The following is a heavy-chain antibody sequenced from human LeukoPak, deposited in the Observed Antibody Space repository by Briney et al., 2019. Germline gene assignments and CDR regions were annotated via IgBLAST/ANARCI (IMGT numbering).Heavy chain of an antibody. Sequence: ASVKVSCKASGYTFTGYYMHWVRQAPGQGLEWMGWINPNSGGTNYAQKFQGRVTMTRDTSISTAYMELSRLRSDDTAVYYCAKVRGIAAAGPYYYYYMDVWGKGTTVTISS. CDR2: INPNSGGT. V-gene: IGHV1-2*02. D-gene: IGHD6-13*01. J-gene: IGHJ6*03. CDR1: GYTFTGYY. CDR3: AKVRGIAAAGPYYYYYMDV.